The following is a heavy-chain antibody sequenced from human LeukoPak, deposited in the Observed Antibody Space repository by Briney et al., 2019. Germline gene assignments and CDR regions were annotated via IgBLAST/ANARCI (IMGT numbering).Heavy chain of an antibody. D-gene: IGHD3-22*01. Sequence: GGSLRLSCAASGFTFSSYSMNWVRQAPGKGLEWVSPISSSSSYIYYADSVKGRFTISRDNAKNSLYLQMNSLRAEDTAVYYCARVRRGEDYYDSSGYYYFDYWGQGTLVTVSS. J-gene: IGHJ4*02. CDR2: ISSSSSYI. CDR1: GFTFSSYS. CDR3: ARVRRGEDYYDSSGYYYFDY. V-gene: IGHV3-21*01.